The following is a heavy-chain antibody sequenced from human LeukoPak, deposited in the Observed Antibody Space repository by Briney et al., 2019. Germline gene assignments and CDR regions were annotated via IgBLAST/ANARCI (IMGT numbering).Heavy chain of an antibody. J-gene: IGHJ1*01. V-gene: IGHV3-74*01. CDR1: GYTFSTYW. Sequence: GGSLRLSCAASGYTFSTYWMHWVRQAPGKGLVWVSRIKSDGGTNYADSVKGRFTISRDNAKKTVSLQMNSLRPEDTGVYYCARAPSEIGGYYPEYFRHWGQGTLVTVSS. CDR2: IKSDGGT. CDR3: ARAPSEIGGYYPEYFRH. D-gene: IGHD3-22*01.